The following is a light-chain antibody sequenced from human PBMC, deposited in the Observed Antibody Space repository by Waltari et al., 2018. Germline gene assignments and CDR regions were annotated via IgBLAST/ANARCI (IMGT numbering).Light chain of an antibody. CDR3: QAYDNSLTGSEV. CDR2: GNS. Sequence: QSVLTQPPSVSGAPGQRVTISCTGSSSNIGAGYEVQWYQQLPGTAPKLLIYGNSNRPSGVPDRFSGSKSGTSASLAITGLQAEDEADYYCQAYDNSLTGSEVFGGGTKLTVL. J-gene: IGLJ3*02. V-gene: IGLV1-40*01. CDR1: SSNIGAGYE.